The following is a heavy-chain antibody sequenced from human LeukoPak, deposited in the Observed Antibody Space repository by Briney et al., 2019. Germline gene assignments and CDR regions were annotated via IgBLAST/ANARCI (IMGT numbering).Heavy chain of an antibody. Sequence: GGSLRLSCVAPGFTFSRSAMTWVRQGPGTGLEFVASIIYSGGATYYADSVKGRFTISRDNSKNTLYLQMNSLRAEDTALYYCAKDGLYYDGSEHVYYFDSWGQGTLVTVSS. CDR3: AKDGLYYDGSEHVYYFDS. J-gene: IGHJ4*02. V-gene: IGHV3-23*01. CDR2: IIYSGGAT. CDR1: GFTFSRSA. D-gene: IGHD3-22*01.